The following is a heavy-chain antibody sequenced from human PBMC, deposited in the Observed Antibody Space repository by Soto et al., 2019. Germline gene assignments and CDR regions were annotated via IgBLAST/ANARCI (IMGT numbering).Heavy chain of an antibody. CDR1: GGSISSGSYY. V-gene: IGHV4-31*03. CDR2: IYYSGST. D-gene: IGHD3-22*01. Sequence: SETLSLTCTVSGGSISSGSYYWSWIRQHPGKGLEWIGYIYYSGSTYYNPSLKSRVTISVDTSKNQFSLKLSSVTAADTAVYYCARATNYDSSGYSWFDPWGQGTLVTVSS. J-gene: IGHJ5*02. CDR3: ARATNYDSSGYSWFDP.